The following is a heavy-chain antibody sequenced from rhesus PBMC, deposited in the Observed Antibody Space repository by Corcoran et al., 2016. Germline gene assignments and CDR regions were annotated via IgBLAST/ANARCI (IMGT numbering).Heavy chain of an antibody. J-gene: IGHJ4*01. CDR3: ARSRFGDTVGTVNFYLDY. CDR1: GASISSNY. D-gene: IGHD5-42*01. CDR2: IFGGSGNP. Sequence: QVQLQESGPGLVKPSETLSLTCAVSGASISSNYWSWIRQPPGKGLEWIGYIFGGSGNPRTHPSPKSRVTISKDTSKNQFSLKLSSVTAADPAVYYCARSRFGDTVGTVNFYLDYWGQGVLVTVSS. V-gene: IGHV4-147*01.